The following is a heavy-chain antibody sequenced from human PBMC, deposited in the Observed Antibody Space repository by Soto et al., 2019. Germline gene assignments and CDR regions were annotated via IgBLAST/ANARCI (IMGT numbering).Heavy chain of an antibody. V-gene: IGHV1-8*01. Sequence: ASVKVSCKASGYTFTSYDINWVRLATGQGLEWMGWMNPNSGNTGYAQKLQGRVTMTTDTSTSTAYMELRSLRSDDTAVYYCARGSQDILTDYYYFDYWGQGTLVTVSS. CDR2: MNPNSGNT. CDR3: ARGSQDILTDYYYFDY. CDR1: GYTFTSYD. J-gene: IGHJ4*02. D-gene: IGHD3-9*01.